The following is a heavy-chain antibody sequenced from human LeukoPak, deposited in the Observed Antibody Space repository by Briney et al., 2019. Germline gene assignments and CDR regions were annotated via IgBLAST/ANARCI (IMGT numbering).Heavy chain of an antibody. J-gene: IGHJ4*02. Sequence: SETLSLTCTVSGGSISSYYWSWIRQPPGKGLECVGYIYYTGSTKYNASLKSRVNISVDTSKNQFSQKVSSVTAADTAVYYCARLRPSIGAAGTFDYWGQGTLVTVSS. CDR1: GGSISSYY. CDR3: ARLRPSIGAAGTFDY. V-gene: IGHV4-59*08. CDR2: IYYTGST. D-gene: IGHD6-13*01.